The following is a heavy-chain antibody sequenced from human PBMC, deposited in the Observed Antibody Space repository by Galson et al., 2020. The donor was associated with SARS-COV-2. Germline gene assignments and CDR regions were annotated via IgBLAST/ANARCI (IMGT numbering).Heavy chain of an antibody. J-gene: IGHJ6*02. D-gene: IGHD2-2*01. CDR3: ARDAQGRVPAARRYYYGMDV. Sequence: ASVKVSCKASGYTFTSYGISWVRQAPGQGLEWMGWISAYNGNTNYAQKLQGRVTMTTDTSTSTAYMELRSLRSDDTAVYYCARDAQGRVPAARRYYYGMDVWGQGTTVTVSS. V-gene: IGHV1-18*01. CDR1: GYTFTSYG. CDR2: ISAYNGNT.